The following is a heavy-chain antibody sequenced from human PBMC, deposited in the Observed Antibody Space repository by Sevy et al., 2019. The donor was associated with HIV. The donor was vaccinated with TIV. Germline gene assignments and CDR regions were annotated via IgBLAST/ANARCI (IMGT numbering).Heavy chain of an antibody. V-gene: IGHV1-24*01. Sequence: ASVKVSCKVSGYTLTKLSMHWVRQVRGKGLEWMGSFDPEDSKRIYTQKFQGRFTMTEDTSTDTGYLDLNSLRSEDSAAYFCATTKDYYESSADPFDYWGQGTLVTVSS. CDR3: ATTKDYYESSADPFDY. CDR2: FDPEDSKR. D-gene: IGHD3-22*01. CDR1: GYTLTKLS. J-gene: IGHJ4*02.